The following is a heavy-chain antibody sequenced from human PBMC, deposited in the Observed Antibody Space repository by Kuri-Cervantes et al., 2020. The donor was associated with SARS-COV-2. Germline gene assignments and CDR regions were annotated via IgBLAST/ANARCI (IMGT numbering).Heavy chain of an antibody. D-gene: IGHD4-11*01. CDR3: TREAYDYNMGFDS. J-gene: IGHJ4*02. V-gene: IGHV3-30-3*01. Sequence: GESLKISCTASGFTFGDYAMSWVRQAPGTGLEWVAVVSYNGTNKYYADSVKGRFTISRDNSRNIVYLQMNSLRPEDTAFYYCTREAYDYNMGFDSWGQGTLVTVSS. CDR1: GFTFGDYA. CDR2: VSYNGTNK.